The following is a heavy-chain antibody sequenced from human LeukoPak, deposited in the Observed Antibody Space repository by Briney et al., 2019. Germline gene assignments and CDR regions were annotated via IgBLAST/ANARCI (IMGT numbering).Heavy chain of an antibody. CDR3: ARSQGIGYFDY. Sequence: SSETLSLTCTVSGGSISSYYWSWIRQPPGKGLEWIVYIYYSGSTNYNPSLKSRVTISVDTSKNQFSLKLSSVTAADTAVYYCARSQGIGYFDYWGQGTLVTVSS. D-gene: IGHD2-21*01. J-gene: IGHJ4*02. CDR2: IYYSGST. CDR1: GGSISSYY. V-gene: IGHV4-59*01.